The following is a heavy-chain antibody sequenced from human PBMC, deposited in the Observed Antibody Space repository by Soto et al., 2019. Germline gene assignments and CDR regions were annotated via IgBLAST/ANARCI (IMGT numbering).Heavy chain of an antibody. D-gene: IGHD5-12*01. J-gene: IGHJ6*02. V-gene: IGHV3-30-3*01. Sequence: GGSLRLSCAASGFTFSSYAMHWVRQAPGKGLEWVAVISYDGSNKYYADSVKGRFTISRDNSKNTLYLQMNSLRAEDTAVYYCAREMGPISGYDPIFYYYYGMDVWGQGTTVTVSS. CDR3: AREMGPISGYDPIFYYYYGMDV. CDR2: ISYDGSNK. CDR1: GFTFSSYA.